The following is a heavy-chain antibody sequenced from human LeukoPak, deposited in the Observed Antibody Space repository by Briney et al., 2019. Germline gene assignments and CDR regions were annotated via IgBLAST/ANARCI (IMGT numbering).Heavy chain of an antibody. V-gene: IGHV3-30*19. CDR2: ISYDGSNK. Sequence: GGSLRLSCAASGFTFSSYAMHWVRQAPGKGLEWVALISYDGSNKYYADSVKGRFTISRDNSKNTLYLQMNSLRDTAVYYCARVDYDFWSGYYTGMGYWGQGTLVTVSS. CDR3: ARVDYDFWSGYYTGMGY. D-gene: IGHD3-3*01. J-gene: IGHJ4*02. CDR1: GFTFSSYA.